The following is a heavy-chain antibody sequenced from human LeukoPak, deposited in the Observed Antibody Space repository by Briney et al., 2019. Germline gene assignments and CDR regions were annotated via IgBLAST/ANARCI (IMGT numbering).Heavy chain of an antibody. J-gene: IGHJ3*02. V-gene: IGHV3-7*03. CDR2: IKQDGSEK. CDR3: ARGGSYLSAFDI. Sequence: GGSLRLSCAASGFTFTNYWMSWVRQAPGKGLELVANIKQDGSEKYYVDSVKGRFTISRDNSKNTLYLQMNSLRAEDTAVYYCARGGSYLSAFDIWGQGTMVTVSS. CDR1: GFTFTNYW. D-gene: IGHD1-26*01.